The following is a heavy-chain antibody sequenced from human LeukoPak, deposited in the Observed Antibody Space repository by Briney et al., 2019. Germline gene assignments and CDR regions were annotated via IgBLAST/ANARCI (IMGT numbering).Heavy chain of an antibody. V-gene: IGHV4-34*01. D-gene: IGHD2-15*01. CDR2: IIHNGNT. CDR1: GGSFSGYY. Sequence: SETLSLTCAVYGGSFSGYYWSWIRQPPGRGLEWIGEIIHNGNTNYDPSLKSRVTISVDTSKNHFSLKLTSVTAADTAVYYCARGRGYCRGGSCYNYYFGMDVWGQGTTVTVSS. CDR3: ARGRGYCRGGSCYNYYFGMDV. J-gene: IGHJ6*02.